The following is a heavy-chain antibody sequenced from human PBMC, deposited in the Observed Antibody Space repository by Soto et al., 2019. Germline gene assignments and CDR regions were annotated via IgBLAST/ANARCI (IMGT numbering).Heavy chain of an antibody. CDR2: ISSSGGGT. J-gene: IGHJ4*02. Sequence: GGSLRLSCAASGFTFSSYAMSWVRQAPGQGLEWVSSISSSGGGTYYTDSVKGRFTVSRDSSKNTLYLQINSLRVEDTAVYYCAKPPDYNWNDYWGQGTLVTVSS. CDR1: GFTFSSYA. V-gene: IGHV3-23*01. CDR3: AKPPDYNWNDY. D-gene: IGHD1-20*01.